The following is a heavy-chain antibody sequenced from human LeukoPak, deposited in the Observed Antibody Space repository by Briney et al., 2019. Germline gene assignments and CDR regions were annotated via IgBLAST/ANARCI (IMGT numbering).Heavy chain of an antibody. CDR2: ISGSGGST. CDR3: AKDGLANIAAAGYFQH. J-gene: IGHJ1*01. D-gene: IGHD6-13*01. Sequence: GGSLRLSCAASGFTFSSYVMSWVRHAPGEGLEWVSAISGSGGSTYYADSVKGRLTISRDNSKNTLYLQMNSLRAEDTAVYYCAKDGLANIAAAGYFQHWGQGTLVTVSS. CDR1: GFTFSSYV. V-gene: IGHV3-23*01.